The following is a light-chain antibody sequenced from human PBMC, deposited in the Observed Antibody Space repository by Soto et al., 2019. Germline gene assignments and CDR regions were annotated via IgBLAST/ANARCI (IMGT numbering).Light chain of an antibody. CDR1: LRISKY. CDR3: QQSHSTQLT. CDR2: GAS. Sequence: DIRVIQSPSSLSASVGDRVTITCRASLRISKYLNWYQQEPGKAPKLLIFGASTLQSGVPSRFRGSGSGTEFTLTITSLQPEDSATYYCQQSHSTQLTFGGGTKVEI. V-gene: IGKV1-39*01. J-gene: IGKJ4*01.